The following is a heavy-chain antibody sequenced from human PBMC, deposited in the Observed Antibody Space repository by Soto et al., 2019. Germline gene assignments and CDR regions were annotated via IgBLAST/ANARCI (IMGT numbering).Heavy chain of an antibody. V-gene: IGHV3-30-3*01. CDR2: ISYDGSDK. CDR1: GFTFSSYA. J-gene: IGHJ4*02. CDR3: ARDLSVYGYDY. D-gene: IGHD2-8*01. Sequence: GGSLRLSCAASGFTFSSYAMHWVRQAPGKGLEWVALISYDGSDKDYADSVKGRFTISRDNSRNTLFLQMNSLRAEDTAVYYCARDLSVYGYDYWGQGAPVTVSS.